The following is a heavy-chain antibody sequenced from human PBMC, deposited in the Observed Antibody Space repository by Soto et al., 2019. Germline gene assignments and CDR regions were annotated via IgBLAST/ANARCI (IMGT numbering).Heavy chain of an antibody. CDR2: INAGNGNT. J-gene: IGHJ6*02. CDR3: ARDHIAAPSPNRYYYYYGMDV. V-gene: IGHV1-3*01. CDR1: GYTFTSYA. D-gene: IGHD6-6*01. Sequence: GASVKVSCKASGYTFTSYAMHWVRQAPGQRLEWMGWINAGNGNTKYSQKFQGRVTITRDTSASTAYMELSSLRSEDTAVYYCARDHIAAPSPNRYYYYYGMDVWGQGTTVTVSS.